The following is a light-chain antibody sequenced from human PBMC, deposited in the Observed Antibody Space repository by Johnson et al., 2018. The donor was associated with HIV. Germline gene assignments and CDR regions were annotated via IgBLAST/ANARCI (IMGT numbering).Light chain of an antibody. CDR3: GTWDSSLSAYV. V-gene: IGLV1-51*01. J-gene: IGLJ1*01. CDR1: SSNIGNNY. CDR2: DNN. Sequence: QSVLTQPPSVSAAPGQKVTISCSGSSSNIGNNYVSWYQQLPGTAPKLLIYDNNKRPSGIPDRFSGSKSGTSATLGITGLQTGDEADYYCGTWDSSLSAYVFATATKVTVL.